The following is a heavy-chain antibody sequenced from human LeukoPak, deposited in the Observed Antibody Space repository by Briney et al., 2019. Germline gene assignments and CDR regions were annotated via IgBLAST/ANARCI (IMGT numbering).Heavy chain of an antibody. D-gene: IGHD6-19*01. CDR1: DGSISNYY. CDR3: ARIYNSSQWLAPGDY. V-gene: IGHV4-59*01. J-gene: IGHJ4*02. Sequence: PSETLSLTCSVSDGSISNYYCSWTRQPPGKGLEWIGYIYYSGSTTYNPSLKSRVTMSVDTSKNQFSLKLRSVTAADTALYYCARIYNSSQWLAPGDYWGQGTLVTVSS. CDR2: IYYSGST.